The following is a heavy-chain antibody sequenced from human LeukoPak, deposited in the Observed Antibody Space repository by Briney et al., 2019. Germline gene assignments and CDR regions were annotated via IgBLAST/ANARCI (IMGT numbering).Heavy chain of an antibody. CDR1: GFTFDDYA. D-gene: IGHD3-10*01. CDR3: AKWRTASGNYYDY. CDR2: ISGSSSTT. Sequence: GGSLSLSCAASGFTFDDYAMHWVRHAPGKGLEWVSAISGSSSTTYYADSVQGRFTISRDNSKNTLYLQMNSLRADDTAVYYCAKWRTASGNYYDYWGQGTLVTVSS. J-gene: IGHJ4*02. V-gene: IGHV3-23*01.